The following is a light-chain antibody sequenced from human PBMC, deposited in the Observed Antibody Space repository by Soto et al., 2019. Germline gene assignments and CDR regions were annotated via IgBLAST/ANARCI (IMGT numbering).Light chain of an antibody. CDR1: SSDVGGYNY. V-gene: IGLV2-8*01. J-gene: IGLJ1*01. CDR3: SSYTTSGSYV. CDR2: EVT. Sequence: QSVLAQPPSASGSPGQSVTISCTGTSSDVGGYNYVSWYQQHPGKAPKLMIYEVTKRPSGVPDRFSGPKSGNTASLTVSGLQAEDEADYYCSSYTTSGSYVFGTGTKVTVL.